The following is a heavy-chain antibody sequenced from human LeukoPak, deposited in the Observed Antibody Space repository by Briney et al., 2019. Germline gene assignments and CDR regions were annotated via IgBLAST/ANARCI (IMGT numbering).Heavy chain of an antibody. CDR1: GFTFSNAW. D-gene: IGHD3-3*01. CDR2: IKSKTDGGTT. CDR3: LSFGAFDI. Sequence: GESLKISCAASGFTFSNAWMSWVRQAPGKGLEWVGRIKSKTDGGTTDYAAPVKGRFTISRDDSKNTMYLQMNNLKTEDTAVYYCLSFGAFDIWGQGTMVTVSS. V-gene: IGHV3-15*01. J-gene: IGHJ3*02.